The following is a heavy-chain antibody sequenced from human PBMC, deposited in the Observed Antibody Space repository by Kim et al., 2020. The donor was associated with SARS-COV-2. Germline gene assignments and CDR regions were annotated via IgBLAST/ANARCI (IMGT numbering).Heavy chain of an antibody. J-gene: IGHJ5*02. V-gene: IGHV4-39*01. CDR2: IYYSGST. D-gene: IGHD6-19*01. CDR3: ARRVAVAEGDNWFDP. Sequence: SETLSLTCTVSGGSISSSSYYWGWIRQPPGKGLEWIGSIYYSGSTYYNPSLKSRVTISVDTSKNQFSLKLSSVTAADTAVYYCARRVAVAEGDNWFDPWGQEPWSPSPQ. CDR1: GGSISSSSYY.